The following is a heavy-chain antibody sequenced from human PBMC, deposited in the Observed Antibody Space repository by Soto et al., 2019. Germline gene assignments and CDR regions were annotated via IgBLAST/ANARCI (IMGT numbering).Heavy chain of an antibody. D-gene: IGHD1-7*01. CDR1: GGSISSSSYY. CDR3: ARLIMGTTPGVWGYYYYYGMDV. Sequence: TSETLSLTCTVSGGSISSSSYYWGWIRQPPGKGLEWIGSIYYSGSTYYNPSLKSRVTISVDTSKNQFSLKLSSVTAADTAVYYCARLIMGTTPGVWGYYYYYGMDVWGQGTTVTVSS. V-gene: IGHV4-39*01. J-gene: IGHJ6*02. CDR2: IYYSGST.